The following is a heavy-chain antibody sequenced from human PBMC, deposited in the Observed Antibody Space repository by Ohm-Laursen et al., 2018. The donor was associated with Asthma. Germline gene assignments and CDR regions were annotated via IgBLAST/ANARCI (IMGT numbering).Heavy chain of an antibody. V-gene: IGHV3-74*01. CDR2: ITSDGSST. Sequence: SLRLSCAASGFTFSNYWMHWVRQAPGKGLVWVSRITSDGSSTTYADSVRGRFTISRDNAKNTLYLQINSLRAEDTAVYYCARDYYGSGAYWGQGTLVTVSS. D-gene: IGHD3-10*01. CDR1: GFTFSNYW. CDR3: ARDYYGSGAY. J-gene: IGHJ4*02.